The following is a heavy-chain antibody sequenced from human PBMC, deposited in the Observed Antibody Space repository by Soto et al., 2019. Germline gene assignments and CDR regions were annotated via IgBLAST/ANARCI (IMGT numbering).Heavy chain of an antibody. CDR3: ARILCSTTRCDAHD. J-gene: IGHJ3*02. Sequence: SETLSVLCTPTAASVSSGGYYRTWIRQPPGKGLEWIGYIYYRGSPNYNPSLKSQVTISLATSNNQFSFGPSSVTAADPAVSYCARILCSTTRCDAHD. D-gene: IGHD2-2*01. CDR1: AASVSSGGYY. CDR2: IYYRGSP. V-gene: IGHV4-61*08.